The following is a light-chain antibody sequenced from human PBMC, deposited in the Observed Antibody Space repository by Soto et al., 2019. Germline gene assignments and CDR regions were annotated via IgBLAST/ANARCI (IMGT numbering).Light chain of an antibody. Sequence: DIQMTQSPSTLSASVGDRVTIACRASQNIGVWLAWYQQKPGKVPSLLIYKTSTLEDGVPSRFSGTGSGTDFTLTIYNLQPDDVATYYCQKYNSAPYTFGQGTRLEIK. CDR2: KTS. CDR1: QNIGVW. CDR3: QKYNSAPYT. J-gene: IGKJ2*01. V-gene: IGKV1-5*03.